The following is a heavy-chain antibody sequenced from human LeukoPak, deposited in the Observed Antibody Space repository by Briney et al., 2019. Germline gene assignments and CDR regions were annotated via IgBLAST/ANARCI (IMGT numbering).Heavy chain of an antibody. CDR1: GYSFTSYW. D-gene: IGHD2-15*01. V-gene: IGHV5-51*01. CDR2: IYPGDSDT. J-gene: IGHJ4*02. Sequence: GESLKISCKGSGYSFTSYWIGWVRQMPGKGLEWMGIIYPGDSDTGYSPSFQGQVTISADKSISTAYLQWSSLKASDTAMYYCARRYCSGGSCYGAGYYFDYWGQGTLVTVSS. CDR3: ARRYCSGGSCYGAGYYFDY.